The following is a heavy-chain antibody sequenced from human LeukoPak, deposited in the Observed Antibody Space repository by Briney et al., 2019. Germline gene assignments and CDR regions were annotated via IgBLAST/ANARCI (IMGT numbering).Heavy chain of an antibody. CDR1: GFTFSTYG. Sequence: GGSLRLSCAASGFTFSTYGMHWVRQAPGKGLEWVAGISYDGSTGQYADSVKGRFTISRDNAKDALHLRMDNLRVEDTAVYYCARARWSSTGWFLGYWGQGTLSPSPQ. V-gene: IGHV3-30*03. D-gene: IGHD6-19*01. CDR3: ARARWSSTGWFLGY. CDR2: ISYDGSTG. J-gene: IGHJ4*02.